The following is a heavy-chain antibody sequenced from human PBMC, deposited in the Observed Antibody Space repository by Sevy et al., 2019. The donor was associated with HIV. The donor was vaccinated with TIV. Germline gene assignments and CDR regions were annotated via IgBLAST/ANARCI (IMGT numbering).Heavy chain of an antibody. CDR3: ARYYYDSSGSYFDY. D-gene: IGHD3-22*01. Sequence: SETLSLTCAVSGGSISSGGYSWSWIRQPPGKGLEWIGYIYHSGSTYYHPSLKSRVTISVDRSKNQFSLKLSSVTAADTAVYYCARYYYDSSGSYFDYWGQGTLVTVSS. J-gene: IGHJ4*02. CDR2: IYHSGST. V-gene: IGHV4-30-2*01. CDR1: GGSISSGGYS.